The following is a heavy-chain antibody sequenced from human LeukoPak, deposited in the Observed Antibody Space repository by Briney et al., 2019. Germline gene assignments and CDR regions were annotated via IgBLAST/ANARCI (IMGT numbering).Heavy chain of an antibody. CDR1: GYTFTGYY. D-gene: IGHD3-10*01. CDR2: INPNSGGT. Sequence: ASVKVSCKASGYTFTGYYMHWVRQAPGQGLEWMGWINPNSGGTNYAQKFQGRVTMTRDTSISTAYRELSRLRSDDTAVYYCALSTYYYGSGSRRYYYGMDVWGQGTTVTVSS. V-gene: IGHV1-2*02. CDR3: ALSTYYYGSGSRRYYYGMDV. J-gene: IGHJ6*02.